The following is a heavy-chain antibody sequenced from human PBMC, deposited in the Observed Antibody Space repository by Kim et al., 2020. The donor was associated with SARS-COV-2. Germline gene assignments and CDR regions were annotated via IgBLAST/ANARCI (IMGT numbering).Heavy chain of an antibody. V-gene: IGHV3-30*04. CDR2: ISYDGSNK. J-gene: IGHJ4*02. D-gene: IGHD3-22*01. CDR3: ARDYYDSSGFFDF. Sequence: WGSLRLSCAASGFTFSSYAMHWVRQAPGQGLEGVAVISYDGSNKYYADSVKGRFTISRDNSKNTLYLQMNSLRAEDTAVYYCARDYYDSSGFFDFWGQGT. CDR1: GFTFSSYA.